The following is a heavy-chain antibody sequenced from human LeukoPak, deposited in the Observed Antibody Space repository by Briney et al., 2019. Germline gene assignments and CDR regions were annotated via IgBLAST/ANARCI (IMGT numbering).Heavy chain of an antibody. CDR3: ARDTYDFWSGHSDHYYYMDV. CDR1: GGSLNSYY. J-gene: IGHJ6*03. CDR2: IYTSGNT. Sequence: SETLSLTCTVSGGSLNSYYWSWIRQPAGKGLEWIGRIYTSGNTNYNPSLKSRVTMSLDTSKNQFSLKLSSVTAADTAIYYCARDTYDFWSGHSDHYYYMDVWGKGTTVTVSS. D-gene: IGHD3-3*01. V-gene: IGHV4-4*07.